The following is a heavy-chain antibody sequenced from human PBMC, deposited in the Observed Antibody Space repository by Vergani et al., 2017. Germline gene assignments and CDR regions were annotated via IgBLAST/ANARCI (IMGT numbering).Heavy chain of an antibody. J-gene: IGHJ4*02. D-gene: IGHD1-1*01. Sequence: EVALVQSGPEMRKPGESLTISCKGSEYSFGNYRIGWVRQMTGKGLEWMGIIYPADSDTRYSPSFQGQVTIPADKSISTAFLQWDSLKASYTALYYCARHTTYTDSWGQGTLVTVSS. CDR1: EYSFGNYR. V-gene: IGHV5-51*01. CDR3: ARHTTYTDS. CDR2: IYPADSDT.